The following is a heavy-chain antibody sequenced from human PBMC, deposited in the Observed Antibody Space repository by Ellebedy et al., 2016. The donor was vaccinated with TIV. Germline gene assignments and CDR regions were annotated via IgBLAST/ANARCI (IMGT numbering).Heavy chain of an antibody. CDR3: ARNSRDDFDI. V-gene: IGHV2-70*04. CDR2: IDWDDDT. J-gene: IGHJ3*02. Sequence: LRLSCTLSGLSVSSNGMRVNWIRQPPGKALEWLARIDWDDDTFYSTSLKTRLTISKDTSKNQVVLTMTDMDPVDTATYYCARNSRDDFDIWGQGTRVTVSS. CDR1: GLSVSSNGMR.